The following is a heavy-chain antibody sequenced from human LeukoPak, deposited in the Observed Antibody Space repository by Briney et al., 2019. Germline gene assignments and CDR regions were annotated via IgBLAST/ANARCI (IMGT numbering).Heavy chain of an antibody. CDR2: IADSGST. V-gene: IGHV4-34*01. D-gene: IGHD3-3*01. CDR1: GGSYSGYY. Sequence: SETLSLTCSVFGGSYSGYYWSWIRQPPGKGLEWIGEIADSGSTNYHPSLKSRVTISGDTSKNQFSLKLSSVTAADTAVYYCARGPRITIFGPTWHWFDPWGQGTLVTVSS. J-gene: IGHJ5*02. CDR3: ARGPRITIFGPTWHWFDP.